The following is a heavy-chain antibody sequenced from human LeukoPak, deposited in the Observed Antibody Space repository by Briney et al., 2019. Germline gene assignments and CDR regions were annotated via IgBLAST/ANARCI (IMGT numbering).Heavy chain of an antibody. CDR2: IIPIFGTA. Sequence: GSSVKVSCRASGGTFSSYAISWVRQAPGQGLEWMGGIIPIFGTANYAQKFQGRVTITTDESTSTAYMELSSLRSEDTAVYYCARHSDGGPGNWFDPWGQGTLVTVSS. CDR1: GGTFSSYA. J-gene: IGHJ5*02. V-gene: IGHV1-69*05. D-gene: IGHD5-24*01. CDR3: ARHSDGGPGNWFDP.